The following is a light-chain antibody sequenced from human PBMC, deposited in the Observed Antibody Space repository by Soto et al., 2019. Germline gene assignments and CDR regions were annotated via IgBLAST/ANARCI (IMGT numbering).Light chain of an antibody. J-gene: IGLJ3*02. CDR2: SND. V-gene: IGLV1-47*02. CDR3: SAWDDSLSGPV. Sequence: QAVVTQPPSASGTPGQRVTISCSGSSSNIGSNYVYWYRQLPGTAPNVLIYSNDERPSGVPDRFSGSKSGSSASLAISGLRSEDEADYYCSAWDDSLSGPVFGRGTKLTVL. CDR1: SSNIGSNY.